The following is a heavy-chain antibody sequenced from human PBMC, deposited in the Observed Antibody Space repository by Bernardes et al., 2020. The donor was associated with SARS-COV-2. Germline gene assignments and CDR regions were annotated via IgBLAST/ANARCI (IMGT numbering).Heavy chain of an antibody. D-gene: IGHD3-10*01. CDR3: ASSITARGYYYGMDV. CDR1: GYTFTSYD. Sequence: ASVKVSCKASGYTFTSYDINWVRQATGQGLEWMGWMNPNSGNTGYAQKFQGRVTMTRNTSISTAYMELSSLRSEDTAVYYCASSITARGYYYGMDVWGQGTTVTVSS. CDR2: MNPNSGNT. V-gene: IGHV1-8*01. J-gene: IGHJ6*02.